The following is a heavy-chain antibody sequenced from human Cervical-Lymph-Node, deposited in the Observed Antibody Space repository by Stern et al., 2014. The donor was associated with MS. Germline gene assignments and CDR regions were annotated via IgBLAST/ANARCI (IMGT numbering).Heavy chain of an antibody. D-gene: IGHD3-3*01. CDR1: GFSLSTTGMC. Sequence: QVTLKESGPALVKPTQTLTLTCTFSGFSLSTTGMCVSWIRQPPGKALEWLARIDWDDDEYYTTSLKTRLTISKDTSKNQVVLTMTNMDPVDTATYYCARIPPGFGVYGVGYFDFWGQGTPVTVSS. CDR2: IDWDDDE. V-gene: IGHV2-70*15. CDR3: ARIPPGFGVYGVGYFDF. J-gene: IGHJ4*02.